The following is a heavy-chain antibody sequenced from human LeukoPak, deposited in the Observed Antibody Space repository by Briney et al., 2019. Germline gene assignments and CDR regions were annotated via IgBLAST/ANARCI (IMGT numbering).Heavy chain of an antibody. CDR3: AKDLTGLWFGELLN. V-gene: IGHV3-23*01. J-gene: IGHJ4*02. Sequence: GGSLRLSCAASGFTFSSYAMTWVRQAPGKGLEWVSAVGGSGGNTYYADSVKGRFTISRDNSKNTLYLQMNSLRAEDTAVYYCAKDLTGLWFGELLNWGQGTLVTVPS. CDR2: VGGSGGNT. D-gene: IGHD3-10*01. CDR1: GFTFSSYA.